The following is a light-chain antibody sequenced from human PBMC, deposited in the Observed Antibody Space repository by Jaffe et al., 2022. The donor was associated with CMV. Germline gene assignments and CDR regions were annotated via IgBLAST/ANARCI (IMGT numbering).Light chain of an antibody. Sequence: SSDLTQDPAVSVALGQTVRITCQGDSLRSYSARWCQQKPRQAPLFVIYGKDKRPSGIPDRFSGSRSGSTASLTITGAQAEDESDSDCNSRDSTYKHVLAIETKVTVL. CDR1: SLRSYS. V-gene: IGLV3-19*01. J-gene: IGLJ1*01. CDR2: GKD. CDR3: NSRDSTYKHV.